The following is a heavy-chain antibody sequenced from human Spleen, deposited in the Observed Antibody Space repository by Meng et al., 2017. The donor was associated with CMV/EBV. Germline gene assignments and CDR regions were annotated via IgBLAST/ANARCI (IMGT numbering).Heavy chain of an antibody. Sequence: GSLRLSCTVPGGSIGGSYWNWIRQPPGKGLEWVGYIFHSGSTNYNPSLKSRVTISLDTSQVSLRLSSVTAADTAVYYCARAPADEDFWTDYEGPGGLDVWGQGTTVTVSS. V-gene: IGHV4-59*12. J-gene: IGHJ6*02. CDR2: IFHSGST. CDR3: ARAPADEDFWTDYEGPGGLDV. CDR1: GGSIGGSY. D-gene: IGHD3/OR15-3a*01.